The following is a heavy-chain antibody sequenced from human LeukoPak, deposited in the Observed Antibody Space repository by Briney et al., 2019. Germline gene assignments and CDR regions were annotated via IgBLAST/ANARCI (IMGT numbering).Heavy chain of an antibody. D-gene: IGHD1-14*01. CDR2: INPNSGVT. Sequence: ASVKVSCKASGYTFTGYYMHWVRQAPGQGLEWMVWINPNSGVTNYAQKFQGRVTMTRDTSISTAYMELSRLRSDDTAVYYCARTYRTTGWFDPWGQGTLVTVSS. V-gene: IGHV1-2*02. CDR1: GYTFTGYY. J-gene: IGHJ5*02. CDR3: ARTYRTTGWFDP.